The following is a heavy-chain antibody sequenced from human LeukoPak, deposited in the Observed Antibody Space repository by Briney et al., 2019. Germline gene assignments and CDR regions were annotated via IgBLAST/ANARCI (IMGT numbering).Heavy chain of an antibody. J-gene: IGHJ2*01. Sequence: GGSLRLSCAASGFTFSSYAMNWVRQAPGKGLEWVSAISDSGDSTCYADSVKGRFTISRDNSKNTLYLQMNSRRAGDTAVYYCAKSGYGDYVDWYFDLWGRGTLVTVSS. CDR3: AKSGYGDYVDWYFDL. V-gene: IGHV3-23*01. CDR2: ISDSGDST. CDR1: GFTFSSYA. D-gene: IGHD4-17*01.